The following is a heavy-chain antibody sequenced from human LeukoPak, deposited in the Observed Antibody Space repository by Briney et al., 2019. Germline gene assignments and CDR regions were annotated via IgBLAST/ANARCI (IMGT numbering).Heavy chain of an antibody. Sequence: GGSLRLSCAASGLTFTDFWMNGVRLAPGRGLEWLANIKPDGNEKYYVDSVKGRFAISRDNAKNEVYLEMNSLRAEDTGVYYCSGRDSSRSPRAYWGQGTLVSVSS. J-gene: IGHJ4*02. V-gene: IGHV3-7*01. CDR1: GLTFTDFW. CDR2: IKPDGNEK. CDR3: SGRDSSRSPRAY. D-gene: IGHD2-2*01.